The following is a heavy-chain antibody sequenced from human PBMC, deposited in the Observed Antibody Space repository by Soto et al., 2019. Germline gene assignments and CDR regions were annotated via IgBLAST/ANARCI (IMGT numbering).Heavy chain of an antibody. CDR2: IYARGGST. Sequence: QVQFVQSGAEVKMPGASVKVSCKASGYTFTNHNVHWVRQAPGQGLEWMAIIYARGGSTSYAQNFQGRVTVTRDTSTSTVYLELNSLRSDDTAVYYCFRGGYDDYGKEGRYWGQGTLVTVSS. J-gene: IGHJ4*02. CDR1: GYTFTNHN. CDR3: FRGGYDDYGKEGRY. V-gene: IGHV1-46*01. D-gene: IGHD5-12*01.